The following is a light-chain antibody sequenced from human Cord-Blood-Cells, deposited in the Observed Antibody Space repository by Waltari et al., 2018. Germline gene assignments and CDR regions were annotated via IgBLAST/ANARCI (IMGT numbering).Light chain of an antibody. V-gene: IGLV1-51*01. Sequence: QSVLTQPPSVSAAPGQKVTISCSGSSSNIGNNYVSWYQQLPGTAPRLLIYDNNQRPSGMPDRFSASKSGTSATLGITGLQTGDEADYYCGTWDSSLSAGVFGGGTKLTVL. CDR2: DNN. J-gene: IGLJ3*02. CDR1: SSNIGNNY. CDR3: GTWDSSLSAGV.